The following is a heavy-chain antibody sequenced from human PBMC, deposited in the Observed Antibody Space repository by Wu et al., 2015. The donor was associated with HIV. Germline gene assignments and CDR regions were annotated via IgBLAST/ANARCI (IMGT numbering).Heavy chain of an antibody. Sequence: QVQLEQSGAEVRQPGASVKVSCKTSGYTFSSQDINWVRQATGQGLEWMGWMNPYSAYTGYAQKFKGRVTMTRDTSISTAYMELTSLTSEDTAVYYCARGSITMLRGVLLDPWGQGTPVIVSP. D-gene: IGHD3-10*01. CDR3: ARGSITMLRGVLLDP. CDR1: GYTFSSQD. CDR2: MNPYSAYT. V-gene: IGHV1-8*01. J-gene: IGHJ5*02.